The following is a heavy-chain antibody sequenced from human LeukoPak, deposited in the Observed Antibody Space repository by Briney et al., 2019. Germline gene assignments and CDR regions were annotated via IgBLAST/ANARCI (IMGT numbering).Heavy chain of an antibody. V-gene: IGHV3-33*06. J-gene: IGHJ4*02. Sequence: GGSLRLSCAASGFTFSSYGMHWVRQAPGKGLEWVAVIWYDGSPKYYPDSVKGRFTISRDNPENTLYLQMNTLRAEDTAVYYCTKTGGPWDWGQGTLVTVSS. CDR2: IWYDGSPK. D-gene: IGHD7-27*01. CDR3: TKTGGPWD. CDR1: GFTFSSYG.